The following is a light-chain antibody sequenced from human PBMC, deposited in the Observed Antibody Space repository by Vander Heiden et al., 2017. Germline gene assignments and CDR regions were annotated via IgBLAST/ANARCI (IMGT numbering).Light chain of an antibody. V-gene: IGKV1-8*01. Sequence: AIRMTQSPSSFSASTGDRVTITCRASQGISSYLAWYQQKPGKAPKLLIYGASTLQSGVPSRFSGSGSGTDFTLTISCLQSEDFATYYCQQYDSYPPTFGQGTKVEIK. J-gene: IGKJ1*01. CDR2: GAS. CDR3: QQYDSYPPT. CDR1: QGISSY.